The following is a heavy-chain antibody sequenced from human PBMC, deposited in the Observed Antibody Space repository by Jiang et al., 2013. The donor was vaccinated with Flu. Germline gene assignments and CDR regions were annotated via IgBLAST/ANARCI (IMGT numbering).Heavy chain of an antibody. CDR2: IYSGGST. CDR3: ARDRYEFLEWSRRLKMPGYYYGMDV. J-gene: IGHJ6*02. V-gene: IGHV3-66*02. CDR1: GFTVSSNY. Sequence: QLVESGGGLVQPGGSLRLSCAASGFTVSSNYMSWVRQAPGKGLEWVSVIYSGGSTYYADSVKGRFTISRDNSKNTLYLQMNSLRAEDTAVYYCARDRYEFLEWSRRLKMPGYYYGMDVWGQGTTVTVSS. D-gene: IGHD3-3*01.